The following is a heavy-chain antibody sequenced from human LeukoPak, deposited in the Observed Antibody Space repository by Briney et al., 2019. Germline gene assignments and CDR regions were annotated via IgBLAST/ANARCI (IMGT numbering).Heavy chain of an antibody. CDR3: ATVKANWGWGCYYYYMDV. V-gene: IGHV4-59*01. CDR1: GGSISRYY. D-gene: IGHD7-27*01. J-gene: IGHJ6*03. CDR2: IYYSGST. Sequence: SGTLSLTCTASGGSISRYYWSWIRQPPGKCLEWIWYIYYSGSTNYNPSLKSQVTISVDTSKNQFSLKLSSVTAADTAVYYCATVKANWGWGCYYYYMDVWGKGTTVTVSS.